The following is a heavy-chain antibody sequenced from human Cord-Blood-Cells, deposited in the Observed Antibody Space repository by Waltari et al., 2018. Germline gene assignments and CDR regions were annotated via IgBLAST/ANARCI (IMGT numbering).Heavy chain of an antibody. J-gene: IGHJ5*02. V-gene: IGHV1-2*04. Sequence: VPHVQSGTVVRKHVALVNVSYMPCGCTFTGYYLHGARQAPGQGLEWMGWINPNSGGTNYAQKFQGWVTMTRDTSISTAYMELSRLRSDDTAVYYCARGNSSSSWSNWFDPWGQGTLVTVSS. CDR3: ARGNSSSSWSNWFDP. CDR2: INPNSGGT. CDR1: GCTFTGYY. D-gene: IGHD6-13*01.